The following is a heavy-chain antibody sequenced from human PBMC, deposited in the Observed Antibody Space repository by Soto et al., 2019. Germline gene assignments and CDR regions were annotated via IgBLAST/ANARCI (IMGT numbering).Heavy chain of an antibody. V-gene: IGHV3-21*01. CDR1: GFSFYDSD. CDR2: ISSGGSFM. D-gene: IGHD3-3*01. J-gene: IGHJ4*02. Sequence: EVQLVESGGGLVEPGGSLRLSCTGSGFSFYDSDMTWVRQAPGKGLEWVSSISSGGSFMFYAESFKGRFTISRNNAKNSQFLQMNSLRVEDTSIYYCARKHSSDATGYDYFDSWGQGTLVTVSS. CDR3: ARKHSSDATGYDYFDS.